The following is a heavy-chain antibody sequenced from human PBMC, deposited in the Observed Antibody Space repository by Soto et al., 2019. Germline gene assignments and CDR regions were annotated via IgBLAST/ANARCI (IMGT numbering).Heavy chain of an antibody. Sequence: GESLKISCAASGFTFSSYAMSWVRQAPGKGLEWVSAISGSGGSTYYADSVKGRFTISRDNSKNTLYLQMNSLRAEDTAVYYCAKDIWFGDSFAYDYWGQGTLVTVSS. CDR3: AKDIWFGDSFAYDY. V-gene: IGHV3-23*01. D-gene: IGHD3-10*01. CDR1: GFTFSSYA. J-gene: IGHJ4*02. CDR2: ISGSGGST.